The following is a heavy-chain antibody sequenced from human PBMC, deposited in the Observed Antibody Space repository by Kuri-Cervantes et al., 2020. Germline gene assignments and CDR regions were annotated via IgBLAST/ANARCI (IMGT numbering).Heavy chain of an antibody. CDR1: GISVSNTY. CDR2: MNSGGGT. D-gene: IGHD3-9*01. J-gene: IGHJ5*02. V-gene: IGHV3-66*01. Sequence: GESLKISCAASGISVSNTYMNWVRQAPGRGLEWVSGMNSGGGTNFAYSVKGRFTISRDDSKSTLYLQMHSLRAEDTSVYFCVGGPTGFPNWFDPWGQGTLVTVSS. CDR3: VGGPTGFPNWFDP.